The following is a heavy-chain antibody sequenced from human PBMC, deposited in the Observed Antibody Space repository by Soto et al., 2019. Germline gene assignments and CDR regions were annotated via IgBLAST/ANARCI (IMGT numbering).Heavy chain of an antibody. CDR1: GFTFSTYS. CDR3: ARPTYYYDSSGRPAY. D-gene: IGHD3-22*01. V-gene: IGHV3-48*01. J-gene: IGHJ4*02. Sequence: GGSLRLSCAASGFTFSTYSMNWVRQAPGKGLEWVSYISSSSSTIFYTDSVKGRFTVSRDNAKNSLYLQMNSLRAEDTAVYYSARPTYYYDSSGRPAYWGQGTLVSVSS. CDR2: ISSSSSTI.